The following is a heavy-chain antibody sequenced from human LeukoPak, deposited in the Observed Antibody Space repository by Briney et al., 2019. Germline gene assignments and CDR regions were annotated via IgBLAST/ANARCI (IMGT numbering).Heavy chain of an antibody. D-gene: IGHD3-10*01. V-gene: IGHV3-48*01. CDR3: TREYYYGSGSFDY. Sequence: PGGSLRLSCAASGFTFSSYSMNWVRQAPGKGLEWVSYISSSSSTIYYADSVKGRFTISRDNAKNSLYLQMNSLKTEDTAVYYCTREYYYGSGSFDYWGQGTLVTVSS. CDR2: ISSSSSTI. CDR1: GFTFSSYS. J-gene: IGHJ4*02.